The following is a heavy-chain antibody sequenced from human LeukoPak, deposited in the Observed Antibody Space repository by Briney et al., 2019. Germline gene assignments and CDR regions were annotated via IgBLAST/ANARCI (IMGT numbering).Heavy chain of an antibody. J-gene: IGHJ4*02. CDR3: ARGRPHGNDY. D-gene: IGHD4-23*01. Sequence: GGSLRLSCAASGFTFSSYGMSWVRQAPGKGLEWVSSISGSGGSTSYADSVKGRFTISRDISTNTLYLQMSSLRVEDTAVYYCARGRPHGNDYWGQGTLVTVSS. CDR2: ISGSGGST. V-gene: IGHV3-23*01. CDR1: GFTFSSYG.